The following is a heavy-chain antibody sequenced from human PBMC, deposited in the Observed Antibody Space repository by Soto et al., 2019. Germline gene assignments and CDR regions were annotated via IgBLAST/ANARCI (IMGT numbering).Heavy chain of an antibody. CDR3: ARQGYCSSTSCYGHAFDI. J-gene: IGHJ3*02. V-gene: IGHV2-70*04. Sequence: ESGPTLVNPTKTLTLTYTLSEFSLSTSGMRVSWIRQPPGKALEWLARIDWDDDKFYSTSLKTRLTIFKDTSKNQVVLTMTNMDPVDTATYYCARQGYCSSTSCYGHAFDIWGQGTMVTVSS. CDR1: EFSLSTSGMR. CDR2: IDWDDDK. D-gene: IGHD2-2*01.